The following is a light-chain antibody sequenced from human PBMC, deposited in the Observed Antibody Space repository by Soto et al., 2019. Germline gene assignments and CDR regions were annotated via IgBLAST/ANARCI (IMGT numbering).Light chain of an antibody. CDR1: QSVSSSQ. CDR3: QQYTGPPTT. Sequence: EIVLTQSPGTLSLSPVERATLSCRASQSVSSSQLAWYQQKPGQAPRLLMYGASSRATGIPDRLSGSGSGTDFTLTITRLEPEDSAVYFCQQYTGPPTTFGQGTRLGIK. CDR2: GAS. J-gene: IGKJ5*01. V-gene: IGKV3-20*01.